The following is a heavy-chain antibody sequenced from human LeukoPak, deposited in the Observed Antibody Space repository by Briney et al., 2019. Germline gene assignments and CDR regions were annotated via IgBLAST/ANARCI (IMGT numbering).Heavy chain of an antibody. D-gene: IGHD3-10*01. CDR1: GGSISSSSYY. V-gene: IGHV4-39*07. CDR3: ARVGTMVRGVYDYYYYYMDV. Sequence: SETLSLTCTVSGGSISSSSYYWGWIRQPPGKGLEWIGSIYYSGSTYYNPSLKSRVTISVDTSKNQFSLKLSSVTAADTAVYYCARVGTMVRGVYDYYYYYMDVWGKGTTVTVSS. J-gene: IGHJ6*03. CDR2: IYYSGST.